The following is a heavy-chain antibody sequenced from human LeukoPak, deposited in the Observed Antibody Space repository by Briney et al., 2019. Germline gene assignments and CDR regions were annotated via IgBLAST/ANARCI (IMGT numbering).Heavy chain of an antibody. CDR1: GGSFSGYY. CDR3: ARINWNPDY. CDR2: INHSGST. Sequence: PSETLSLTCAVYGGSFSGYYWSWIRQPPGKGLEWIGEINHSGSTYYNSSLKSRVTISVDTSKNQFSLKLSSLTAADTAVYYCARINWNPDYWGQGTLVIVSS. V-gene: IGHV4-34*01. D-gene: IGHD1-20*01. J-gene: IGHJ4*02.